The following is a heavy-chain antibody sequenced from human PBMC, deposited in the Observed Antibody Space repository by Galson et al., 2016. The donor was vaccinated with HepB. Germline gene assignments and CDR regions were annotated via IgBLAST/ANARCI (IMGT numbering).Heavy chain of an antibody. CDR2: ISRSGDVT. D-gene: IGHD5/OR15-5a*01. V-gene: IGHV3-23*01. CDR1: GFSFNDYA. CDR3: AKVQGGYSVF. Sequence: SLRLSCAGSGFSFNDYAMNWVRQAPGTGLEWVSGISRSGDVTYYADSVKGRFRIYKDNARSTVYLEMNSLRVDDSAVHYCAKVQGGYSVFWGQGMLVSVSS. J-gene: IGHJ4*02.